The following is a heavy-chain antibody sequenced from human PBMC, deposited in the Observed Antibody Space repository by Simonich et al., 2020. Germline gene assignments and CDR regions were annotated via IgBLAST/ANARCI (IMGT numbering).Heavy chain of an antibody. J-gene: IGHJ3*02. CDR1: GGSISSSSYY. D-gene: IGHD6-13*01. Sequence: QLQLQESGPGLVKPSETLSLTCTVSGGSISSSSYYWGWIRPPPGKGLEWIGIIYYSGSSYYNPSLKSRVTISVDTSKNQFSLKLSSGTAADTAVYYCARHAGFAFDIWGQGTMVTVSS. CDR2: IYYSGSS. CDR3: ARHAGFAFDI. V-gene: IGHV4-39*01.